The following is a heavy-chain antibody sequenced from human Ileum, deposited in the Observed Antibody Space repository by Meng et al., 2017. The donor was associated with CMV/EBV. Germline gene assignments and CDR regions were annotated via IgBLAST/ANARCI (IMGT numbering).Heavy chain of an antibody. J-gene: IGHJ4*02. V-gene: IGHV4-4*07. D-gene: IGHD6-13*01. CDR1: RGSISSDY. CDR3: ARGPYSSSWSSFDY. CDR2: IYTSGST. Sequence: VRLPEPGPGLVKPSETLSLTCTVSRGSISSDYWSWIRQPAGKGLEWIGRIYTSGSTNYNPSLKSRVTMSVDTSKTQFSLKLSSVTAADTAVYYCARGPYSSSWSSFDYWGQGTLVTVSS.